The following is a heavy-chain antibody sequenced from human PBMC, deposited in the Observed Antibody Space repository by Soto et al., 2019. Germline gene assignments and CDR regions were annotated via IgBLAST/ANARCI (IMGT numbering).Heavy chain of an antibody. Sequence: QVQLVESGGGVVQPGRSLRVSCAASGFTFSRHAIHWVRQAPGKGLEWVAVISKDGSNTYYVDSVKGRFTISRDKSKNTLYCQMNSLGDEYTSVYYCVRSRSGAVADSFDSWGQGTQVTVSA. CDR2: ISKDGSNT. J-gene: IGHJ4*02. CDR1: GFTFSRHA. V-gene: IGHV3-30*14. CDR3: VRSRSGAVADSFDS. D-gene: IGHD3-10*01.